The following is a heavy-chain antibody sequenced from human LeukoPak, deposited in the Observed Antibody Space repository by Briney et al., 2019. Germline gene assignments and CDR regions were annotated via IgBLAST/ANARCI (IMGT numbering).Heavy chain of an antibody. J-gene: IGHJ4*02. Sequence: GGSLRLSCAASGFTFSSYGMHWVRQAPGKGLEWVAFIRYDGSNKYYADSVKGRFTISRDNSKNTLYLQMNSLRAEDTAVYYCAKVGSSWYSTYYFDYWGQGTLVTVSS. CDR3: AKVGSSWYSTYYFDY. CDR1: GFTFSSYG. D-gene: IGHD6-13*01. CDR2: IRYDGSNK. V-gene: IGHV3-30*02.